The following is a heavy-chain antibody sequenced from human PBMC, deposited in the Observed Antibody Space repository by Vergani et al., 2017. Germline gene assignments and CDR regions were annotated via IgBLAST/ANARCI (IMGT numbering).Heavy chain of an antibody. CDR1: GFTFTAHG. CDR3: ARAYGRYDWFDY. Sequence: VQLLESGGGSAQPGESLRLSCVASGFTFTAHGLNWVRQAPGKGPEWVAVTWFDGRNKFYSDSVKGRFIISRDNSKDIVYLQMNSLRVEDTAVYYCARAYGRYDWFDYWGQRTLVTVSS. CDR2: TWFDGRNK. V-gene: IGHV3-33*04. D-gene: IGHD1-20*01. J-gene: IGHJ4*01.